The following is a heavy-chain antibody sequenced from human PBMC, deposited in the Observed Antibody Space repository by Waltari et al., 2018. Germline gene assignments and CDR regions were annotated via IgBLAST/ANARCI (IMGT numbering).Heavy chain of an antibody. CDR1: GGSFRGYY. CDR3: ARGRVDYGRLRLDY. D-gene: IGHD4-17*01. V-gene: IGHV4-34*01. CDR2: IKHSRRT. Sequence: QVQLQQWGAGLLKPSETLSLTGAVYGGSFRGYYGSWIRQPPGKGREWRGEIKHSRRTTYNPSLKRRVTISVDTSKNQFSLKLSSVTATDTAVYYCARGRVDYGRLRLDYWGQGTLVTVSS. J-gene: IGHJ4*02.